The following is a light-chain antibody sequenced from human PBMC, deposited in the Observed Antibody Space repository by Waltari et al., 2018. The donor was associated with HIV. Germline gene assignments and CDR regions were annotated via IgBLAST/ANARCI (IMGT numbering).Light chain of an antibody. CDR3: QSYDRISWV. V-gene: IGLV1-40*01. Sequence: QSVLTQPPSVSGAPGQRVTISCTGSRPNIGAGYDVHWSQQLPGTAPKLLTYSSIGRVLGVPDLFSGSKSGTSASLGITELQAEDEAGYYCQSYDRISWVFGAGTKLTVL. J-gene: IGLJ3*02. CDR1: RPNIGAGYD. CDR2: SSI.